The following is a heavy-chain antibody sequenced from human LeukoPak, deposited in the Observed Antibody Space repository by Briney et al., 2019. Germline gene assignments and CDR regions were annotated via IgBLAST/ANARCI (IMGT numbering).Heavy chain of an antibody. Sequence: RASETLSLTCAVYGGSFSGYYWSWIRQPPGKGLEWIGEINHSGSTNYNPSLKSRVTISLDTSKNQFSLKLSSVTAADTTVYYCARGFLGYYGSGSYEGPHFDYWGQGTLVTVSS. CDR2: INHSGST. CDR1: GGSFSGYY. J-gene: IGHJ4*02. CDR3: ARGFLGYYGSGSYEGPHFDY. D-gene: IGHD3-10*01. V-gene: IGHV4-34*01.